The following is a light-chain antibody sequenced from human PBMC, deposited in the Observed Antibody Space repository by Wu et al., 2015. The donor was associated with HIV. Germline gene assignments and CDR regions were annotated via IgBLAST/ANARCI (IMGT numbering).Light chain of an antibody. J-gene: IGKJ1*01. Sequence: EIVVTQSPATLSVSPGERATLSCRASQSVSGDLAWYQQKPGQAPRLLIYDASTRATGISARFSGSGSGTEFTLTISSLQSEDFAIYYCQQYNNWPLAFGQGTKVEI. CDR1: QSVSGD. V-gene: IGKV3-15*01. CDR2: DAS. CDR3: QQYNNWPLA.